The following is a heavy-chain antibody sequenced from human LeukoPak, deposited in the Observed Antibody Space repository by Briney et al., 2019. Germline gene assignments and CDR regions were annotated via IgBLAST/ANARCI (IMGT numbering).Heavy chain of an antibody. D-gene: IGHD3-3*01. Sequence: SETLSLTCTVSGGSISSYYWSWIRQPPGKGLEWIGYIYYSGSTNYNPSLKSRVTISVDTSKNQFSLKLSSVTAADTAVYYCASISHDFWSGYLYGMDVWGQGTTVTVSS. CDR1: GGSISSYY. CDR3: ASISHDFWSGYLYGMDV. CDR2: IYYSGST. J-gene: IGHJ6*02. V-gene: IGHV4-59*12.